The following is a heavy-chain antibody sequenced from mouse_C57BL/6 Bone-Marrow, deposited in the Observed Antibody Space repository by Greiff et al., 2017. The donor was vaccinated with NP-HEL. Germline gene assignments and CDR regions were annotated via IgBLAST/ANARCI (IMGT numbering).Heavy chain of an antibody. CDR2: ISSGGSYT. CDR3: ARPLYYGNLWFAY. D-gene: IGHD2-1*01. CDR1: GFTFSSYG. V-gene: IGHV5-6*01. Sequence: EVQVVESGGDLVKPGGSLKLSCAASGFTFSSYGMSWVRQTPDKRLEWVATISSGGSYTYYPDSVKGRFTISRDNAKNTLYLQMSSLKSEDTAMYYCARPLYYGNLWFAYWGQGTLVTVSA. J-gene: IGHJ3*01.